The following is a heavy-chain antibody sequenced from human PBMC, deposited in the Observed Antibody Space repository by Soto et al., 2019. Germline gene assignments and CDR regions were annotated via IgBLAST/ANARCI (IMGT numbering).Heavy chain of an antibody. D-gene: IGHD3-22*01. CDR3: AKNEGGRSYYYDSSGYISDY. V-gene: IGHV3-23*01. CDR1: GFTFSSYA. J-gene: IGHJ4*02. Sequence: GGSLRLSCAASGFTFSSYAMSWVRQAPGKGLEWVSAISGSGGSTYYADSVKGRFTISRDNSKNTLYLQMNSLRAEDTAVYYCAKNEGGRSYYYDSSGYISDYWGQGTLVTVSS. CDR2: ISGSGGST.